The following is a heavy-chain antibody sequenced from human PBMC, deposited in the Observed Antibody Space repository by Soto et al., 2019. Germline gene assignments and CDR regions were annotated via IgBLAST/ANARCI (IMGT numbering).Heavy chain of an antibody. CDR2: SYYSGST. CDR3: ARWGEPYYYYGMDV. V-gene: IGHV4-59*01. D-gene: IGHD3-16*01. J-gene: IGHJ6*02. Sequence: QVQLQESGPGLVKPSETLSLTCTVSGGSISSYYWSWIRQPPGKGLEWIGYSYYSGSTNYNPSLKSRVTISVDTSKNHFSLKLNSVTAADTAVYYCARWGEPYYYYGMDVWGQGTTVTVSS. CDR1: GGSISSYY.